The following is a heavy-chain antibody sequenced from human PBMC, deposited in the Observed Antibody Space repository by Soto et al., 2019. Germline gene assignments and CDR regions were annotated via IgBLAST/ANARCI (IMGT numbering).Heavy chain of an antibody. D-gene: IGHD6-19*01. Sequence: SETLSLTCTVSAAALSSGGYFYTWVRQPPGKGLEWLGYIYYSGGTNYNPSLKSRVTISLDKSQSQFSLRLISVTAADTAVYYCTREQSDDNYFDPWGQGTLVTVSS. CDR3: TREQSDDNYFDP. J-gene: IGHJ5*02. CDR1: AAALSSGGYF. V-gene: IGHV4-61*08. CDR2: IYYSGGT.